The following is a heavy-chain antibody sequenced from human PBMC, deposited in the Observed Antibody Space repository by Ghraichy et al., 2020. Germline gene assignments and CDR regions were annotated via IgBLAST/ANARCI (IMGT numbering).Heavy chain of an antibody. J-gene: IGHJ4*02. V-gene: IGHV2-26*01. CDR3: ARVSYDILTGYFDYFDY. CDR2: IFSNDEK. Sequence: SGPTLVKPTETLTLTCTVSGFSLSNARMGVSWIRQPPGKALEWLAHIFSNDEKSYSTSLKSRLTISKDTSKSQVVLTMTNMDPVDTATYYCARVSYDILTGYFDYFDYWGQGTLVTVSS. D-gene: IGHD3-9*01. CDR1: GFSLSNARMG.